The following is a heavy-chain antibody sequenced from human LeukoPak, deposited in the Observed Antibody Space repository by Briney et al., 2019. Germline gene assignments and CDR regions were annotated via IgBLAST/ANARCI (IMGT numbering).Heavy chain of an antibody. CDR1: GFTFSSYA. J-gene: IGHJ4*02. D-gene: IGHD6-19*01. CDR3: TRILAVRSSGWYGPTHFDC. V-gene: IGHV3-49*04. Sequence: GGSLRLSCAASGFTFSSYAMSWVRQAPGKGLEWVGFIRSRAYGGTTEYAASVKGKFAISRDESKSIAYLQMNSLKTDDTGVYYCTRILAVRSSGWYGPTHFDCWGQGTLVTVSS. CDR2: IRSRAYGGTT.